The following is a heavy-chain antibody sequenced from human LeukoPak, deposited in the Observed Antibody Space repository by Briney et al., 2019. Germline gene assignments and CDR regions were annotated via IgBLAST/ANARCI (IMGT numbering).Heavy chain of an antibody. V-gene: IGHV3-30*04. Sequence: GGSLRLSCAASGFTFSSYAMHWVRQAPGKGLEWVAVISYDGSNKYYADSVKGRFTISRDNSKNTLYLQMNSLRAEDTAVYYCAREGDYGGNSGHFDYWGQGTLVTVSS. D-gene: IGHD4-23*01. CDR1: GFTFSSYA. CDR3: AREGDYGGNSGHFDY. J-gene: IGHJ4*02. CDR2: ISYDGSNK.